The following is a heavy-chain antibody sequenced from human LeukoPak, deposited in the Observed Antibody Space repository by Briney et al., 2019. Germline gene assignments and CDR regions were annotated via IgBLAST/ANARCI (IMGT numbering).Heavy chain of an antibody. Sequence: SVKVSCKASGGTFSSYAINWVRQAPGQGLEWMGGIIPIFGTANYAQKFQDRVTITADESTSTAYMELSSLRSEDTAIYYCASRLHCSNTRCRNFPFAYWGQGTLVTVSS. CDR3: ASRLHCSNTRCRNFPFAY. CDR2: IIPIFGTA. J-gene: IGHJ4*02. D-gene: IGHD2-2*01. V-gene: IGHV1-69*01. CDR1: GGTFSSYA.